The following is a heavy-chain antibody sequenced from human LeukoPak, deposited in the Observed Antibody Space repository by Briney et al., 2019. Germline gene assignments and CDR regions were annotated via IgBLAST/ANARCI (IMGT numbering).Heavy chain of an antibody. CDR2: ISSTSAYI. J-gene: IGHJ5*01. CDR1: GFTFSNAW. D-gene: IGHD6-19*01. V-gene: IGHV3-21*01. Sequence: GGSLRLSCAASGFTFSNAWMSWVRQAPGKGLEWVSSISSTSAYIYYAESVKGRFSISRDNVDNVVHLQMSSLRNEDTAFYYCARVAVAGPTGWFDSWGQGTLVTVSS. CDR3: ARVAVAGPTGWFDS.